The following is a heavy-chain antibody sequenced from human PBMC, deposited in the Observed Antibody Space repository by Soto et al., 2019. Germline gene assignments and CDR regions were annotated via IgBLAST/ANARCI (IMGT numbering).Heavy chain of an antibody. CDR1: GFTFTAYG. V-gene: IGHV3-30-3*01. J-gene: IGHJ6*02. CDR2: ISYDGNNK. D-gene: IGHD5-18*01. CDR3: ARALGYNYGDRDHYYGMDV. Sequence: GGSLRLSCAASGFTFTAYGMHWVRQAPGKGLEWVAVISYDGNNKYYADSVKGRFTLSRDNSKYMSYLQMNSLSPDDTAVYYCARALGYNYGDRDHYYGMDVWGQGTTVTVSS.